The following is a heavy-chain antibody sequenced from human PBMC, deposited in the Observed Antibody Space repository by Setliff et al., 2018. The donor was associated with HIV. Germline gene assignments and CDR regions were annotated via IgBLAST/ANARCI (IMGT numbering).Heavy chain of an antibody. D-gene: IGHD7-27*01. CDR3: ARERPNSLYFDF. CDR1: GFTLSNFW. CDR2: INNDGSSA. V-gene: IGHV3-74*01. J-gene: IGHJ4*02. Sequence: LRLSCAVSGFTLSNFWMHWVRQAPGKGLVWVSRINNDGSSATYADSVQGRFTISSDNAKNSLYLQMNSLRAEDTAVYYCARERPNSLYFDFWGQGTRVTV.